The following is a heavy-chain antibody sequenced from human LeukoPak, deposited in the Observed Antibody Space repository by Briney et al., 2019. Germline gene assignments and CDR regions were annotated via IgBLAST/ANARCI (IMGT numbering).Heavy chain of an antibody. D-gene: IGHD3-22*01. CDR3: ARARNNYDSSGYSALDY. Sequence: GRSLRLSCAASSGLMFSSHGMHLVRQAPGKGLEWVAVIWYDGSNEYYADSVKGRFTISRDNSKNTLYLRMNSLRAEDTAVYYCARARNNYDSSGYSALDYWGQGTLVTVSS. CDR1: GLMFSSHG. J-gene: IGHJ4*02. CDR2: IWYDGSNE. V-gene: IGHV3-33*01.